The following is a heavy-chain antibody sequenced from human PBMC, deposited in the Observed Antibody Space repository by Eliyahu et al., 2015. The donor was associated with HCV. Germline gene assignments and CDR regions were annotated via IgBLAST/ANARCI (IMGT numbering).Heavy chain of an antibody. CDR3: ARNRDGYNLFDY. D-gene: IGHD5-24*01. CDR1: GXSXSSGGYY. V-gene: IGHV4-31*03. CDR2: IYYSGST. J-gene: IGHJ4*02. Sequence: QVQLQESGPGLVKPSQTLSLTCTVXGXSXSSGGYYWSWIRQHPGKGLEWIGDIYYSGSTYYNPSLKSRVTISVDTSKNQFSLKLSSVTAADTAVYYCARNRDGYNLFDYWGQGTLVTVSS.